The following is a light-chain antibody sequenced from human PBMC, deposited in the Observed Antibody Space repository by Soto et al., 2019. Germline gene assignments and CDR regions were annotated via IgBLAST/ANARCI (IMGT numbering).Light chain of an antibody. CDR1: QSVSSY. CDR3: QQRGNWPLT. V-gene: IGKV3-11*01. J-gene: IGKJ4*01. Sequence: EIVLTQSPAALSLSPGERATLSCRASQSVSSYLAWYQQKPGQAPRLLIYDASNRATGIPARFSGSGSGTDFILSISSLEPEDFAVYYCQQRGNWPLTFVGGTKVEIK. CDR2: DAS.